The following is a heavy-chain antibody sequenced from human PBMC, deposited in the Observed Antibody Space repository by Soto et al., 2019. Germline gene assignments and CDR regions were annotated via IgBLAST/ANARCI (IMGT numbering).Heavy chain of an antibody. D-gene: IGHD2-15*01. Sequence: EVQLLESGGGLVQPGGSLRLSCAASGFTFSSYAMSWVRQAPGKGLEWVSAISGSGGRTYYADSVKGRSTISRDNSKNTLYLQMNSLRAEDTAVYYCAKDYCSGGSCLYFDYWGQGTLVTVSS. J-gene: IGHJ4*02. CDR1: GFTFSSYA. CDR2: ISGSGGRT. V-gene: IGHV3-23*01. CDR3: AKDYCSGGSCLYFDY.